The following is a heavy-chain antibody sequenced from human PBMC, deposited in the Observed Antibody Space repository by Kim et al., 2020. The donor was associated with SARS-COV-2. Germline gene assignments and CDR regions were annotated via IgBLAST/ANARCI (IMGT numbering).Heavy chain of an antibody. CDR1: GGSISSSSYY. Sequence: SETLSLTCTVSGGSISSSSYYWGWIRQPPGKGLEWIGSIYYSGSTYYNPSLKSRVTISVDTSKNQFSLKLSSVTAADTAVYYCARPDYGDYIWFDPWGQGTLVTVSS. CDR2: IYYSGST. V-gene: IGHV4-39*01. D-gene: IGHD4-17*01. J-gene: IGHJ5*02. CDR3: ARPDYGDYIWFDP.